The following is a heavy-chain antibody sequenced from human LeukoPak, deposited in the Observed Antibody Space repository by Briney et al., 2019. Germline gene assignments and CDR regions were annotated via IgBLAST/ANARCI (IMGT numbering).Heavy chain of an antibody. V-gene: IGHV4-39*01. CDR2: IYYSGRT. J-gene: IGHJ4*02. Sequence: SETLSLTCTVSGGSISSSSYYWGWIRQPPGEGLQWIGSIYYSGRTYYKPSLKSRVTISVDTSKNQFSLKLSSVTAADTAVYYCARHAAGGNYGLHFDYWGQGTPVTVSS. D-gene: IGHD3-10*01. CDR3: ARHAAGGNYGLHFDY. CDR1: GGSISSSSYY.